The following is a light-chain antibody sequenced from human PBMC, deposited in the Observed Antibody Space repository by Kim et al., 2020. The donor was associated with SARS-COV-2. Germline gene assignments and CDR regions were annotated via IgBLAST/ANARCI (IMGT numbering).Light chain of an antibody. J-gene: IGKJ2*03. CDR1: QKVTSNY. V-gene: IGKV3-20*01. CDR3: QQYGGSPMYS. Sequence: PGGSATLSCRASQKVTSNYLAWYQQKPGQAPRLIIYGASNRATGIPDRFSGNGSGTDFTLIINRLEPEDCAVYYCQQYGGSPMYSFGPGTKLEI. CDR2: GAS.